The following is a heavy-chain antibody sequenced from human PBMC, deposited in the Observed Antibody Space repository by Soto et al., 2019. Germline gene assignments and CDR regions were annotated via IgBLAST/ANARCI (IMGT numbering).Heavy chain of an antibody. CDR3: ARGPYGDPYGGGFDY. V-gene: IGHV1-3*01. CDR2: INAGNGNT. D-gene: IGHD4-17*01. Sequence: ASVKVSCKASGYTFTSYAMHWVRQAPGQRLEWMGWINAGNGNTKYSQKFQGRVTITRDTSASTAYMELSSLRSEDTAVYYCARGPYGDPYGGGFDYWGQGTLVTVSS. CDR1: GYTFTSYA. J-gene: IGHJ4*02.